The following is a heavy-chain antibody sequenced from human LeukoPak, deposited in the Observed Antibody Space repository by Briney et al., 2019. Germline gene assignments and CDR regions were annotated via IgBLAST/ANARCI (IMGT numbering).Heavy chain of an antibody. J-gene: IGHJ4*02. D-gene: IGHD2/OR15-2a*01. CDR3: AIGTTPYFVDY. CDR2: IYPGVSDT. V-gene: IGHV5-51*01. Sequence: GESLKISCYGSGNGFSSGLIGWVRQMPGKGLEWMGFIYPGVSDTTYSPSFQAQVTISADKSIGTAFLQWRSLKASDTAMYYCAIGTTPYFVDYWGQGTLVTVSS. CDR1: GNGFSSGL.